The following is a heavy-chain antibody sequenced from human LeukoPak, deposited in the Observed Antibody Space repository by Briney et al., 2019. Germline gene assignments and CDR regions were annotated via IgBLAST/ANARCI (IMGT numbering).Heavy chain of an antibody. CDR1: GYKFTGYY. CDR2: ISAYNGNT. J-gene: IGHJ3*02. Sequence: ASVKVSCKTSGYKFTGYYMHWVRQAPGQGLEWMGWISAYNGNTNYAQKLQGRVTMTTDTSTSTAYMELRSLRSEDTAVYYCARAEGDAFDIWGQGTMVTVSS. V-gene: IGHV1-18*01. CDR3: ARAEGDAFDI.